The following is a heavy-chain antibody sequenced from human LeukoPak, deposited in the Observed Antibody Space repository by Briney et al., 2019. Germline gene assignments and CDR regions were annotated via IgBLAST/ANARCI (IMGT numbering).Heavy chain of an antibody. V-gene: IGHV3-30*04. CDR3: ASLYGGNSGREPFDY. Sequence: GGSLRLSCAASGFTFSSYAMHWVRQAPGKGLEWVAVISYDGSNKYYADSVKGRFTISRDNSKNTLYLQMNSLRADDTAVYYCASLYGGNSGREPFDYWGQGTLVTVSS. CDR1: GFTFSSYA. J-gene: IGHJ4*02. D-gene: IGHD4-23*01. CDR2: ISYDGSNK.